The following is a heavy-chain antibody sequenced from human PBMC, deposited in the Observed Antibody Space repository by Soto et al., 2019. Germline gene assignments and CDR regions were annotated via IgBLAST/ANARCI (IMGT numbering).Heavy chain of an antibody. CDR2: ISSNGGST. V-gene: IGHV3-64*01. CDR1: GFTFSSYA. D-gene: IGHD1-1*01. Sequence: GGSLRLSCAASGFTFSSYAMHWVRQAPGKGLEYVSAISSNGGSTYYANSVKGRFTISRDNSKNTLYLQMGSLRAEDMAVYYCAREGLERRWYFDYWGQGTLVTVSS. J-gene: IGHJ4*02. CDR3: AREGLERRWYFDY.